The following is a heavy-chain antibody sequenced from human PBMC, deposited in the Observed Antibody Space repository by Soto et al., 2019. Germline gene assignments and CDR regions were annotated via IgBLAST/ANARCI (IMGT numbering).Heavy chain of an antibody. CDR2: ISWNGDSI. D-gene: IGHD2-15*01. V-gene: IGHV3-9*01. J-gene: IGHJ4*02. CDR1: GFTFDDYA. CDR3: AKAYCSGGSCYLDY. Sequence: EVQLVESGGGLVQPGRSLRLSCAASGFTFDDYAMDWVRLAPGKGLEWVSGISWNGDSIGYADSVKGRFTISRDNAKNSLYLQMNSLRAEDTAFYYCAKAYCSGGSCYLDYWGQGTLVTVSS.